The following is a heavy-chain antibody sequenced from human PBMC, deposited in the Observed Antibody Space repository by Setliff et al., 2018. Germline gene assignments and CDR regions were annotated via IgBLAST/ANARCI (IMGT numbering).Heavy chain of an antibody. CDR3: ARDGDLGVQWLWIDY. D-gene: IGHD6-19*01. V-gene: IGHV1-18*01. CDR2: ISPYNGNT. J-gene: IGHJ4*02. CDR1: GYTFSRYG. Sequence: ASVKVSCKASGYTFSRYGFSWVRQAPGQGPEWMGCISPYNGNTNYAKKFQDRVTMTTDTSTATVYMELKNLRSDDTAVYYCARDGDLGVQWLWIDYWGQGTLVTVSS.